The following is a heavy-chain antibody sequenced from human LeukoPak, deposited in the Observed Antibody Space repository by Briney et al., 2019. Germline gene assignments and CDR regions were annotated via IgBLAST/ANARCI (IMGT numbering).Heavy chain of an antibody. J-gene: IGHJ3*02. CDR3: AREGSLYCGGDCQDAFDI. Sequence: GGSLRLSCAASGFTFSSYAMHWVRQAPGKGLEYVSAISSNGGSTYYANSVKGRFTISRDNSKNTLYPQMGSLRAEDMAVYYCAREGSLYCGGDCQDAFDIWGQGTMVTVSS. D-gene: IGHD2-21*02. V-gene: IGHV3-64*01. CDR1: GFTFSSYA. CDR2: ISSNGGST.